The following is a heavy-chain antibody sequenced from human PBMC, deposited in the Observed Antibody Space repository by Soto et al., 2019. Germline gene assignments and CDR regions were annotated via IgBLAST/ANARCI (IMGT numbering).Heavy chain of an antibody. V-gene: IGHV4-39*01. CDR3: ARIMAVAVDSDFYYGMDV. J-gene: IGHJ6*02. D-gene: IGHD6-19*01. CDR1: GGSISSYY. CDR2: IYYSGNT. Sequence: SETLSLTCTVSGGSISSYYWGWIRQPPGKGLEWIGSIYYSGNTFYNPSLKSRVTISVDTSKNQFSLKLSSVTAADTAVYYCARIMAVAVDSDFYYGMDVWGQGTTVTVSS.